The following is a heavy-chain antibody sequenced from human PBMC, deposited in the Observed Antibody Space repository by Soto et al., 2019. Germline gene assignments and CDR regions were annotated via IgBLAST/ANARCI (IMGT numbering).Heavy chain of an antibody. CDR2: IIPISGTA. V-gene: IGHV1-69*01. CDR3: ARSQGSSTSLEIYYYYYYGMDV. CDR1: GGTFNSYA. Sequence: QVQLVQSGAEVKKPGSSVKVSCKASGGTFNSYAISWVRQAPGQGLEWMGGIIPISGTANYAQKFQGRVTITADESTSTAYLELSSPRSEDTALYYCARSQGSSTSLEIYYYYYYGMDVWGQATTVTVSS. J-gene: IGHJ6*02. D-gene: IGHD2-2*01.